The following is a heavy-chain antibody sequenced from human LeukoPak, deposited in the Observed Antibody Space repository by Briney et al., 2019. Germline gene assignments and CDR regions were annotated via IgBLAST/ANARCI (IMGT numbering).Heavy chain of an antibody. D-gene: IGHD3-22*01. CDR2: ISSSSSYI. J-gene: IGHJ4*02. CDR3: AKAALGMIVVVIDSGFDY. V-gene: IGHV3-21*04. Sequence: GGSLRLSCAASGFTFSSYSMNWVRQAPGKGLEWVSSISSSSSYIYYADSVKGRFTISRDNAKNSLYLQMNSLRAEDTAVYYCAKAALGMIVVVIDSGFDYWGQGTLVTVSS. CDR1: GFTFSSYS.